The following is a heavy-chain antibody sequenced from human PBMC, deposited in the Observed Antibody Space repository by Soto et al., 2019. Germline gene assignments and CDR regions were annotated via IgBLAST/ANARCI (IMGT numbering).Heavy chain of an antibody. V-gene: IGHV4-39*01. CDR1: GGSISSSSYY. CDR3: ARSLWNIADFDY. Sequence: QLQLQESGPGLVKPSETLSLTCTVSGGSISSSSYYWGWISQPPGKGLEWIGSIYYSGSTYYNPSPKSRVTIPVDTSKNQSALKLSSVTAADTAVYYCARSLWNIADFDYWGQGTLVTVSS. J-gene: IGHJ4*02. CDR2: IYYSGST. D-gene: IGHD2-15*01.